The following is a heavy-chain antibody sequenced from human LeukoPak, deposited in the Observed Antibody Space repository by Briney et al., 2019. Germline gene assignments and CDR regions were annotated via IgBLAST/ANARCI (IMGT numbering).Heavy chain of an antibody. CDR2: IYYSGST. CDR1: GGSISSSSYY. V-gene: IGHV4-39*01. J-gene: IGHJ3*02. Sequence: SETLSLTCTISGGSISSSSYYWGWIRQPPGKGLGWIGSIYYSGSTYYNPSLKSRVTISVDTSKNQFSLKLSSVTAADTAVYYRARHPSELLRYFDWFVAFDIWGQGTMVTVSS. CDR3: ARHPSELLRYFDWFVAFDI. D-gene: IGHD3-9*01.